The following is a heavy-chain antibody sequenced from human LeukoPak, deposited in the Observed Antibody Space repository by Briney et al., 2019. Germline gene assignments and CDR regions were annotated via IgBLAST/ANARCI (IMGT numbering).Heavy chain of an antibody. V-gene: IGHV4-4*07. CDR1: GGSISSYY. J-gene: IGHJ4*02. Sequence: SETLSLTCTVPGGSISSYYWSWIRQPAGKGLEWIGRINTSGSTNYNPSLKSRVTMSVDTSKNQFSLKLSSVTAADTAVYYCARETYCGGDCYWIDYWGQGTLVTVSS. CDR2: INTSGST. CDR3: ARETYCGGDCYWIDY. D-gene: IGHD2-21*02.